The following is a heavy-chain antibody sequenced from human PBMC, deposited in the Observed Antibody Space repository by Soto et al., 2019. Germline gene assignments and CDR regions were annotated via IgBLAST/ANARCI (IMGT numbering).Heavy chain of an antibody. V-gene: IGHV1-18*01. CDR1: GYTFTSYG. CDR2: ISAYNGNT. Sequence: QVQLVQSGAEVKKPGASVKVSCKASGYTFTSYGISWVRQAPGQGLEWMGWISAYNGNTNYAQKLQGRVTMTTDTSTSTAYMELRSLRSDDTAVYYCASSYCGGDCSVFYYYYGMDVWGKGTTVTVSS. CDR3: ASSYCGGDCSVFYYYYGMDV. D-gene: IGHD2-21*02. J-gene: IGHJ6*04.